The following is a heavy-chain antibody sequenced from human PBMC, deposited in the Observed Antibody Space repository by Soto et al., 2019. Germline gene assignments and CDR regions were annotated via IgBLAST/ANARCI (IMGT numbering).Heavy chain of an antibody. CDR1: GGSISGGGYY. J-gene: IGHJ4*02. V-gene: IGHV4-31*03. CDR3: ARDEASSGRFDY. D-gene: IGHD6-19*01. Sequence: SETLSLTCTVSGGSISGGGYYWSWIRQHPGKGLEWIGYIYYSGSTYYNPSLKSRVTISVDTSKNQFSLELSSVTAADTAVYYCARDEASSGRFDYWGQGTLVTVSS. CDR2: IYYSGST.